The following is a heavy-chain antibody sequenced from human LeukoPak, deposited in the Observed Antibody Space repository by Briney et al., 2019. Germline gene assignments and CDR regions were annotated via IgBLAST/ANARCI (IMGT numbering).Heavy chain of an antibody. CDR2: INPNSGGT. CDR1: GYTFTGYY. V-gene: IGHV1-2*02. D-gene: IGHD3-10*01. CDR3: ARDGPITMVRGDPRYYYYMDV. Sequence: ASVKVSCKASGYTFTGYYMHWVRQAPGQGLEWMGWINPNSGGTNYAQKFQGRVTMTRDTSISTAYMELSRLRSDDTAVYYCARDGPITMVRGDPRYYYYMDVWGKGTTVTISS. J-gene: IGHJ6*03.